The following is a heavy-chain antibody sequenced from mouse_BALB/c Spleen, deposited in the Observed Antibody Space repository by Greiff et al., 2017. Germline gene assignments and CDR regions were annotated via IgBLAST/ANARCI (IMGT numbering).Heavy chain of an antibody. Sequence: LVKTGASVKISCKASGYSFTGYYMHWVKQSHGKSLEWIGYISCYNGATSYNQKFKGKATFTVDTSSSTAYMQFNSLTSEDSAVYSCAGNYRYLYAMDYWGQGTSVTVSS. V-gene: IGHV1S34*01. CDR1: GYSFTGYY. D-gene: IGHD2-14*01. J-gene: IGHJ4*01. CDR3: AGNYRYLYAMDY. CDR2: ISCYNGAT.